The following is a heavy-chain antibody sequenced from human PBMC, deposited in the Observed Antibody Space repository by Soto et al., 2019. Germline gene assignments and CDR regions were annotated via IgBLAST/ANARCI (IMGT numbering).Heavy chain of an antibody. CDR2: IKTDASDK. CDR1: GFNFHWYW. D-gene: IGHD7-27*01. Sequence: GGSLSLSCAASGFNFHWYWMSWVRQAPGKGLEWLATIKTDASDKKSVDSGKGRFTMSRDNAKNSVYLQMDSLRTEDTSEDDGARDRNWAFDQWGRGTLVTVSS. V-gene: IGHV3-7*01. CDR3: ARDRNWAFDQ. J-gene: IGHJ5*02.